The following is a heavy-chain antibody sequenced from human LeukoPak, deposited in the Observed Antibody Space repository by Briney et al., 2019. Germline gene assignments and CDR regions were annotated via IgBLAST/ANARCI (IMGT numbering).Heavy chain of an antibody. Sequence: GGSLRLSCAASGFTFSSYAMHWVRQAPGKGLEWVAVISYDGSNKYYADSVKGRFTISRDNSKNTLYLQMNSLRAEDTAVYYCASLSGSFQNYFDSWGQGTLVTVYS. CDR3: ASLSGSFQNYFDS. V-gene: IGHV3-30*04. CDR2: ISYDGSNK. D-gene: IGHD1-26*01. CDR1: GFTFSSYA. J-gene: IGHJ4*02.